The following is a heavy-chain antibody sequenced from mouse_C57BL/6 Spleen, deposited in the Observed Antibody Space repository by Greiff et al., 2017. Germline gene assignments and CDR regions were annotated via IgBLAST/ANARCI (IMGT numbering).Heavy chain of an antibody. D-gene: IGHD2-3*01. Sequence: VQLKQSGPVLVKPGASVKMSCKASGYTFTDYYMNWVKQSNGKSLEWIGVINPYNGGTSYNQKFKGKATLTVDKSSSTAYMELNSLTSEDSAVYYCARDDGYYPPGFAYWGQGTLVTVSA. J-gene: IGHJ3*01. CDR1: GYTFTDYY. V-gene: IGHV1-19*01. CDR2: INPYNGGT. CDR3: ARDDGYYPPGFAY.